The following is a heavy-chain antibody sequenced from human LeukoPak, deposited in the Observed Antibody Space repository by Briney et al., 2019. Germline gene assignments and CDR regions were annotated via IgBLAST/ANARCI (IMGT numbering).Heavy chain of an antibody. Sequence: ASVKVSCKASGYTFNSYYMHWVRKAPGQRLEWMGIIYPSGGSTSYAQKFQGRVTMTRDTSTSTVYMELSSLRSEDTAVYYCARESYGEEDNWGQGTLVTVSS. J-gene: IGHJ4*02. CDR3: ARESYGEEDN. CDR1: GYTFNSYY. D-gene: IGHD4-17*01. V-gene: IGHV1-46*02. CDR2: IYPSGGST.